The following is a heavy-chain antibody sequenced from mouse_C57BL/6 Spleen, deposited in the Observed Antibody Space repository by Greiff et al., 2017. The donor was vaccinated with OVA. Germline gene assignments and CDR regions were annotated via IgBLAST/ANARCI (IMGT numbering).Heavy chain of an antibody. Sequence: VQLQQSGPELVKPGASVKIPCKASGYTFTDYNMDWVKQSHGKSLEWIGDINPNNGGTIYNQKFKGKATLTVDKSSSTAYMELRSLTSEDTAVYYCARERVRWDGYFDVWGTGTTVTVSS. D-gene: IGHD4-1*01. J-gene: IGHJ1*03. CDR3: ARERVRWDGYFDV. CDR2: INPNNGGT. V-gene: IGHV1-18*01. CDR1: GYTFTDYN.